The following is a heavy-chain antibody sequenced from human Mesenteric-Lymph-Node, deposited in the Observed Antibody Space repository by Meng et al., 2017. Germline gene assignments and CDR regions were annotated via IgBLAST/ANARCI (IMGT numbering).Heavy chain of an antibody. CDR1: GFSFSFYA. V-gene: IGHV3-23*01. D-gene: IGHD6-19*01. Sequence: GGSLRLSCAASGFSFSFYAMSWVRRAPGKGLEWVSVISGSGDSTYYADSVKGRFTISRDNSKNTLYLQMNSLRAEDTAVYYCAKELHSSGWMSYYYYGMDVWGQGPTVTVSS. CDR3: AKELHSSGWMSYYYYGMDV. J-gene: IGHJ6*02. CDR2: ISGSGDST.